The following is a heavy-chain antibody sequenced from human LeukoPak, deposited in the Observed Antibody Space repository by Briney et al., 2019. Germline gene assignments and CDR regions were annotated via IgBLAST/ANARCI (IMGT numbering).Heavy chain of an antibody. J-gene: IGHJ4*02. CDR2: INSNSGAR. D-gene: IGHD1-26*01. CDR3: ARGRGGATTGFDH. Sequence: ASVKVSCKASGYTFSGYYMHWVRQASGQGLESMGWINSNSGARNYAPKFQGRVTFSRDNSISTAYMELSSLRSDDTAIYYCARGRGGATTGFDHWGQGTLVTVS. V-gene: IGHV1-2*02. CDR1: GYTFSGYY.